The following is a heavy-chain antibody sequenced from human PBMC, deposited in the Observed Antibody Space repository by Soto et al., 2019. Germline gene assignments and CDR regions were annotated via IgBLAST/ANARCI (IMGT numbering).Heavy chain of an antibody. Sequence: PETLSLPCTVSGGSISSSNWWTRVRQPPGKGLEWIGEIYHSGSTNYNPSLKSRVTISVDKSKNQFSLKLSSVTAADTAVYYCARDVGGPDDYWGQGTLVTVSS. V-gene: IGHV4-4*03. D-gene: IGHD3-16*01. CDR2: IYHSGST. CDR3: ARDVGGPDDY. J-gene: IGHJ4*02. CDR1: GGSISSSNW.